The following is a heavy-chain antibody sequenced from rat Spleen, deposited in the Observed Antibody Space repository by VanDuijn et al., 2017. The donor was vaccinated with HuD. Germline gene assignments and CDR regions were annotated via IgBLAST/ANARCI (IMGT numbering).Heavy chain of an antibody. CDR1: GFTFSDYY. CDR3: ATEGVYYGFDANWFAY. CDR2: ISYDGSSN. J-gene: IGHJ3*01. V-gene: IGHV5-29*01. Sequence: EVQLVESDGGLVQPGRSLKLSCAASGFTFSDYYMAWVRQATTKGLEWVATISYDGSSNYYRDSVKGRFTISRDNAKSTLYLQMDSLRSEDTATYYCATEGVYYGFDANWFAYWGQGTLVTVSS. D-gene: IGHD1-6*01.